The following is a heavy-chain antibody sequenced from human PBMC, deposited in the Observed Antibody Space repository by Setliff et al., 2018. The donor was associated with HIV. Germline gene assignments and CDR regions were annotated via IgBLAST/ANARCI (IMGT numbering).Heavy chain of an antibody. Sequence: PSETLSLTCTVSGVSTSSSSYYWGWIRQPPGKGLDWIGYVYYSGSTYYSPSLKSRLTISVDTSKNHFSLKLTSVTAADAAVYYCARRRPPPSGLYSAYYMDVWGTGTTVTVSS. CDR1: GVSTSSSSYY. CDR2: VYYSGST. D-gene: IGHD1-26*01. J-gene: IGHJ6*03. V-gene: IGHV4-39*02. CDR3: ARRRPPPSGLYSAYYMDV.